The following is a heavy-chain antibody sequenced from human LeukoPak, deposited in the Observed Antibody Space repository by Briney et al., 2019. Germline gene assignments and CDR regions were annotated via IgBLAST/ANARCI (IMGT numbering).Heavy chain of an antibody. CDR3: ASYDFWSGYFYY. J-gene: IGHJ4*02. Sequence: TSSETLSLTCAVSGYSISSGYYWGWIRQPPGKGLEWIGSIYHSGSTYYNPSLKSRVTISVDTSKNQFSLKLSSVTAADTAVYYCASYDFWSGYFYYWGQGTLVTVSS. D-gene: IGHD3-3*01. CDR2: IYHSGST. CDR1: GYSISSGYY. V-gene: IGHV4-38-2*01.